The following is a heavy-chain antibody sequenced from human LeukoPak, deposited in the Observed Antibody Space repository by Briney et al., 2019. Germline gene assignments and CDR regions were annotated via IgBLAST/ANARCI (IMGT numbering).Heavy chain of an antibody. J-gene: IGHJ4*02. V-gene: IGHV3-21*01. D-gene: IGHD3-10*01. CDR1: GFTFSSYS. CDR3: ARDRGSGSYGILDY. CDR2: ISSSSSYI. Sequence: PGGSLRLSCAASGFTFSSYSMNWVRQAPGKGLVWVSSISSSSSYIYYADSVKGRFTISRDNAKNSLYLQMNSLRAEDTAVYYCARDRGSGSYGILDYWGQGTLVTVSS.